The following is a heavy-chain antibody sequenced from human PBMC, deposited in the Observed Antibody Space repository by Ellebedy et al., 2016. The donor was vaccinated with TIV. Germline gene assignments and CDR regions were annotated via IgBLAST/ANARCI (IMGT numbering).Heavy chain of an antibody. CDR1: GHSLSKLS. V-gene: IGHV1-24*01. CDR3: TIDIGGLATATTTGWFDP. J-gene: IGHJ5*02. D-gene: IGHD4-17*01. Sequence: AASVKVSCKISGHSLSKLSIHWVRQATGRGLEWMGGFHSEDGEAIYAHNFRGRLTMTEDTTTETAYMELSGLKSEDTALYFCTIDIGGLATATTTGWFDPWGQGTQVIVSS. CDR2: FHSEDGEA.